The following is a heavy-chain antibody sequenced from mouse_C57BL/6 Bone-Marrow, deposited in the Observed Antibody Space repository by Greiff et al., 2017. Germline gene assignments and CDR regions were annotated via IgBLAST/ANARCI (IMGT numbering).Heavy chain of an antibody. CDR3: ARGGLRRAYYAMDY. D-gene: IGHD2-2*01. CDR2: IDPNSGGT. V-gene: IGHV1-72*01. Sequence: QVQLQQPGAELVKPGASVKLSCKASGYTFTSYWMHWVKQRPGRGLEWLGRIDPNSGGTKYNEKFKSQATLTVDKPSSTAYMQLSSLTSEDSAVYYCARGGLRRAYYAMDYWGQGTSVTVSS. J-gene: IGHJ4*01. CDR1: GYTFTSYW.